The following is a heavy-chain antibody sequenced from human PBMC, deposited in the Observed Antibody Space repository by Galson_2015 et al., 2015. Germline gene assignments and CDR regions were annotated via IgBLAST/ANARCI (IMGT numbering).Heavy chain of an antibody. CDR2: INSDGSST. V-gene: IGHV3-74*01. D-gene: IGHD6-13*01. J-gene: IGHJ2*01. Sequence: SLRLSCAASGFTFSSYWMHWVRQAPGKGLVWVSRINSDGSSTSYADSVKGRFTISRDNAKNTLYLQMNSLRAEDTAVYYCARQIQQLATPYWYFDLWGRGSLVT. CDR1: GFTFSSYW. CDR3: ARQIQQLATPYWYFDL.